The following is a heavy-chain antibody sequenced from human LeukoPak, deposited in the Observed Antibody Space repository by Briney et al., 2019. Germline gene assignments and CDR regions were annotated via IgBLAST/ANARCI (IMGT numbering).Heavy chain of an antibody. CDR2: ISAYNGNT. CDR1: GYTFTSYG. V-gene: IGHV1-18*01. CDR3: ARYIVLMVYASEGFDY. D-gene: IGHD2-8*01. Sequence: ASVKVSCKASGYTFTSYGISWVRQAPGQGLEWMGWISAYNGNTNYAQKLQGRVTMTTDTSTSTAYMELRSLRSDDTAVYYCARYIVLMVYASEGFDYWGPGTLVTVSS. J-gene: IGHJ4*02.